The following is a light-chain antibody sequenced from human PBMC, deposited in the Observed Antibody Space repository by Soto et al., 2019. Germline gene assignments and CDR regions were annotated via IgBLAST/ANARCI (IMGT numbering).Light chain of an antibody. CDR1: QNIDNC. V-gene: IGKV1-39*01. CDR2: AAS. Sequence: DIQMIQSPSSLSASVGDRVTITCRASQNIDNCLSWYQQKPGKAPKLLIYAASSLHSGVPSRFSGSGSGTDFTLTISSLQRDDLATYYWRQTYTAPATFGQGTRVEIK. CDR3: RQTYTAPAT. J-gene: IGKJ1*01.